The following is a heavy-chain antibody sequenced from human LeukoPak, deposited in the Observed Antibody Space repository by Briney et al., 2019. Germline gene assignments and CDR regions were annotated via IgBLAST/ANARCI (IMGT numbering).Heavy chain of an antibody. CDR2: ISARDGST. D-gene: IGHD3-16*01. CDR1: GFTFGIYA. V-gene: IGHV3-23*01. J-gene: IGHJ4*02. Sequence: GGSLRLSCAASGFTFGIYAMSWVRQAPGQGLDWVSAISARDGSTYYADSVKGRFTISRDNSMNTLYLQMNSLRAEDTAVYYCAKVRWGSDNALDSWGQGTLVTGSS. CDR3: AKVRWGSDNALDS.